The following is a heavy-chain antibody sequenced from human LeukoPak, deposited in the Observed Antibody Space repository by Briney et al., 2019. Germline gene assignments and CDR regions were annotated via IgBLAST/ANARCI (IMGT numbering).Heavy chain of an antibody. Sequence: GGSLRLSYAASGFTFSSYGMHWVRQAPGKGLEWVAFIRYDGSNKYYADSVKGRFTISRDNSKNTLYLQMNSQSAENTAVYYCAKEKKPRGLFDYWGQGTLVTVSS. J-gene: IGHJ4*02. CDR1: GFTFSSYG. CDR2: IRYDGSNK. V-gene: IGHV3-30*02. CDR3: AKEKKPRGLFDY. D-gene: IGHD6-25*01.